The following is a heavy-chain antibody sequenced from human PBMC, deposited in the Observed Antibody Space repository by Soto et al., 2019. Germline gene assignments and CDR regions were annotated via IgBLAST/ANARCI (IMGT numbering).Heavy chain of an antibody. V-gene: IGHV4-39*01. J-gene: IGHJ3*02. CDR2: IYYSGST. Sequence: SETLSLTCTVSGGSISSSSYSWGWIRQPPGKGLEWIGSIYYSGSTYYNPSLKSRVTISVDTSKNQFSLKLSSVTAADTAVYYCARDYNDAFDIWGQGTMVTVSS. CDR3: ARDYNDAFDI. CDR1: GGSISSSSYS. D-gene: IGHD4-4*01.